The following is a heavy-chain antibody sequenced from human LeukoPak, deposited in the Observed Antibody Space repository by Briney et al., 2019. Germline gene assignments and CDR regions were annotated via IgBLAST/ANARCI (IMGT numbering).Heavy chain of an antibody. D-gene: IGHD6-13*01. CDR3: ASGSWYVDTPPY. CDR2: ISYSVTP. CDR1: GDYMSRYR. Sequence: ASETLSLTCLVSGDYMSRYRWSWIRQSPGKALEWIGSISYSVTPRYSPSLKSRLLISVDRSENRVSLRLNSATAADTAVYYCASGSWYVDTPPYWGQGTLVTVSS. V-gene: IGHV4-59*12. J-gene: IGHJ4*02.